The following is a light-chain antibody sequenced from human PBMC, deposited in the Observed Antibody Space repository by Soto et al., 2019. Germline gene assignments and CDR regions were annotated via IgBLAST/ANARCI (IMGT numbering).Light chain of an antibody. CDR3: KQSNTAPYT. Sequence: DIQMTQSPSSLSASVGDRVAITCRASQSINIYLNCYQQRPGRAPKLLIYAASNLKGGVPSRFSGDGVGAHLALTLSALSPDDFATYQCKQSNTAPYTFAQGTQLEIK. J-gene: IGKJ5*01. CDR2: AAS. V-gene: IGKV1-39*01. CDR1: QSINIY.